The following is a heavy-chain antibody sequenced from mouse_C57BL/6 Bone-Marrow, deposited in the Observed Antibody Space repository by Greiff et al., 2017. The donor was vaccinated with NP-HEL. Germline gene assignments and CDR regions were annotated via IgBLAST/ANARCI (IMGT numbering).Heavy chain of an antibody. J-gene: IGHJ1*03. D-gene: IGHD1-1*01. Sequence: QRVESGGGLVQPGESLKLSCESNEYEFPSHDMSWVRKTPEKRLELVAAINSDGGSTYYPDTMERRFIISRDNTKKTLYLQMSSLRSEDTALYYCARHGGYYGSSYDWYFDVWGTGTTVTVSS. CDR1: EYEFPSHD. V-gene: IGHV5-2*01. CDR2: INSDGGST. CDR3: ARHGGYYGSSYDWYFDV.